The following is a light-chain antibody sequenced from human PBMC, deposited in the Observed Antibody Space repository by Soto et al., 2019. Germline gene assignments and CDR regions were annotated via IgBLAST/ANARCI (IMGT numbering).Light chain of an antibody. CDR2: AAS. Sequence: DIQMTQSPSSLSASVGDRVTITCQASQDISNYLNRYQQKPGKAPKLLIYAASNLETGVPSRFSGSGSGTDFTFTISSLQPEDIATYYCQQYDNLPYSLGQWTKLEIK. CDR1: QDISNY. J-gene: IGKJ2*01. V-gene: IGKV1-33*01. CDR3: QQYDNLPYS.